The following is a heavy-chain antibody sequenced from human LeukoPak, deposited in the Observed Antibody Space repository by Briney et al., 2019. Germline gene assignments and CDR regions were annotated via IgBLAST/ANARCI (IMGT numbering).Heavy chain of an antibody. CDR1: GLTFSSYA. Sequence: GGSLRLSCAASGLTFSSYAMSWVRQAPGKGLEWVSTISGSGDSTYYADSVKGRFTISRDNSKNTLYLQMNSLRAEDTAVFYCAKGGSPRYWGQGTLVTVSS. D-gene: IGHD2-15*01. CDR3: AKGGSPRY. J-gene: IGHJ4*02. V-gene: IGHV3-23*01. CDR2: ISGSGDST.